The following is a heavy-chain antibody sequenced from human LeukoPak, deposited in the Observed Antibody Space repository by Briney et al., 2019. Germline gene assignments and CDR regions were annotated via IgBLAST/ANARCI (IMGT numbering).Heavy chain of an antibody. CDR1: GFTFSSYG. V-gene: IGHV3-33*06. D-gene: IGHD5-12*01. CDR2: IWYDGSNK. CDR3: AKEGPDGYDFYFDY. Sequence: PGGSLRLSCAASGFTFSSYGMHWARQAPGKGLEWVAVIWYDGSNKYYADSVKGRFTISRDNSKNTLYLQMNSLRAEDTAVYYCAKEGPDGYDFYFDYWGQGTLVTVSS. J-gene: IGHJ4*02.